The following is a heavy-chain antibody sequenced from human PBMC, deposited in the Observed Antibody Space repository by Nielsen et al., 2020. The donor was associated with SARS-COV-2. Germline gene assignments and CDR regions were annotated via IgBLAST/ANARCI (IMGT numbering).Heavy chain of an antibody. V-gene: IGHV5-10-1*01. CDR3: ARAGYYGSGSYRY. CDR1: GYSFTSYW. CDR2: IDPSDSYT. D-gene: IGHD3-10*01. Sequence: KVSCKGSGYSFTSYWISWVRQMPGKGLEWMGRIDPSDSYTNYSPSFQGHVTISADKSISTAYLQWSSLKASDTAMYYCARAGYYGSGSYRYWGQGTLVTVSS. J-gene: IGHJ4*02.